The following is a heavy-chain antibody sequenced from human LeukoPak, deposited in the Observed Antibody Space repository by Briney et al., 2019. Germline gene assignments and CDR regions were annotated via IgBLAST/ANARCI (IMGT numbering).Heavy chain of an antibody. V-gene: IGHV3-23*01. CDR1: GFTFSSYT. CDR3: AKASGPDYYDSSGYVYAFDI. D-gene: IGHD3-22*01. Sequence: GGSLRLSCAASGFTFSSYTMSWFRQAPVKGLEWVSAISGSGGSTYYADSVKGRFTISRDNSKNTLYLQMNSLRAEDTAVYYCAKASGPDYYDSSGYVYAFDIWGQGTMVTVSS. J-gene: IGHJ3*02. CDR2: ISGSGGST.